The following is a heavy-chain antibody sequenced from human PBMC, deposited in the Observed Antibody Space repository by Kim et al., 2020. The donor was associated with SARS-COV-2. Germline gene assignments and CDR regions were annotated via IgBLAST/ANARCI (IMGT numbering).Heavy chain of an antibody. CDR1: GFTVSRNY. CDR2: IYSGGST. V-gene: IGHV3-53*01. D-gene: IGHD2-15*01. Sequence: GGSLRLSCAASGFTVSRNYMSWVRQAPGKGLEWVSVIYSGGSTYYADSVKGRFTISRENSKNTLYLQMNSLRAEDTAVYYCARDPGCSGGSCYYYYGMDVWGQGTTVTVSS. J-gene: IGHJ6*02. CDR3: ARDPGCSGGSCYYYYGMDV.